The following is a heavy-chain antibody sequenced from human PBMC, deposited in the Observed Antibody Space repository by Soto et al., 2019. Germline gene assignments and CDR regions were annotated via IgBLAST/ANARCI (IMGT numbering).Heavy chain of an antibody. V-gene: IGHV1-2*04. Sequence: ASVKVSCKASGYSFTDYHIHWVRQAPGQGLEWLGRINPKSGGTSTAQKFQGWVTMTRDRSISTVYIELTRLRSDDTAVYFCARGHSTDCSNGLCFFFYTKYMHVCYQGPT. CDR2: INPKSGGT. J-gene: IGHJ6*02. D-gene: IGHD2-8*01. CDR1: GYSFTDYH. CDR3: ARGHSTDCSNGLCFFFYTKYMHV.